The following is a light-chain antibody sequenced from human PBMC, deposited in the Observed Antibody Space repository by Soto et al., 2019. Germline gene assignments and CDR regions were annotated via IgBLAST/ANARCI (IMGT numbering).Light chain of an antibody. CDR3: QQYDGSPWT. V-gene: IGKV3-20*01. CDR2: GAS. Sequence: EIVLTQSPGTLSLSPGEGATLSCRASQSVSSSYLAWYQQKPGQAPRLLIYGASSRATGIPDRFSGSGSGTDFTLTISRLEPEDFAVYYCQQYDGSPWTFGQGTKVEIK. J-gene: IGKJ1*01. CDR1: QSVSSSY.